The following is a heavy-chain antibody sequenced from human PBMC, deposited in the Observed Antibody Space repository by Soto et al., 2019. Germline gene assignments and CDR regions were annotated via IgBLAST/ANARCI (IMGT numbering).Heavy chain of an antibody. D-gene: IGHD6-13*01. CDR1: GYTFINYY. CDR3: ARGLITAAGTSLSS. J-gene: IGHJ5*02. V-gene: IGHV1-46*01. CDR2: INPSGGST. Sequence: QVQLVQSGAEVKEPGGSVKVSCKASGYTFINYYLHWVRQAPGQGLEWMGIINPSGGSTTYAKRFHGRVTMTRDTPTSTVYMELSSLRSEDTAVYFCARGLITAAGTSLSSWGQGTLVTVSS.